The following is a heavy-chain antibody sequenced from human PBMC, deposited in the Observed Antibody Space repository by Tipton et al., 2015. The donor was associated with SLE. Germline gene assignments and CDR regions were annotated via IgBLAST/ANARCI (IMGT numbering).Heavy chain of an antibody. Sequence: GSLRLSCVTSGFTFSTYWMSWARQAPGKGLEWVASIKKDGSEQYYVDSVKGRFTISRDDAKNALYLQMTDLRVEDTAVYYCARESLYYDFWSGFYSYWGQGVLVTVSS. CDR2: IKKDGSEQ. V-gene: IGHV3-7*01. CDR1: GFTFSTYW. CDR3: ARESLYYDFWSGFYSY. J-gene: IGHJ4*02. D-gene: IGHD3-3*01.